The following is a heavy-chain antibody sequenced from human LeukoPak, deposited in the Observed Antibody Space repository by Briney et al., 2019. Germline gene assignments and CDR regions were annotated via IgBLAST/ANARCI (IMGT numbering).Heavy chain of an antibody. CDR1: GFTFTNAW. V-gene: IGHV3-15*01. J-gene: IGHJ4*02. D-gene: IGHD1-26*01. Sequence: SGGSLRLSCAASGFTFTNAWMTWVRQAPGKGLEWVGRIKNKVDGGTTDYAAPVKGRFTISRDDSKTTVYLQMNSLKTEDTAVYYCTTGVVGAIEPFDYWGQGTLVTVSS. CDR3: TTGVVGAIEPFDY. CDR2: IKNKVDGGTT.